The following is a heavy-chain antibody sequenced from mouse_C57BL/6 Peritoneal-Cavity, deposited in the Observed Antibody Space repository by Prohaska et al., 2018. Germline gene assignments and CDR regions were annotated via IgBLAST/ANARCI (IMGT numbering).Heavy chain of an antibody. J-gene: IGHJ1*03. CDR1: WFTSSGFC. D-gene: IGHD2-1*01. V-gene: IGHV11-2*01. CDR2: INSEGSAR. CDR3: MRYGNYWYFDV. Sequence: EVHLLETGGGLVQPGGSRGLSCEGSWFTSSGFCMSLVRKKPGKTLEWIGDINSEGSARNYARSIKDRVTIFRDNDKSTLYVEMSNVRSEDTATYFCMRYGNYWYFDVWGTGTTVTVSS.